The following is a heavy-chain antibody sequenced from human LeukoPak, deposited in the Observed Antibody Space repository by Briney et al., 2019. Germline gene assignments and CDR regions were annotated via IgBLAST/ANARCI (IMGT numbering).Heavy chain of an antibody. Sequence: GGSLRLSCAASGFTFSSYAMSWVRQAPGKGLEWVSAISGSGGSTYYADSVEGRFTISRDNSKNTLYLQMNSLRAEDTAVYYCAKSPGGYCTNGVCVYYYYMDVWGKGTTVTVSS. V-gene: IGHV3-23*01. CDR3: AKSPGGYCTNGVCVYYYYMDV. CDR2: ISGSGGST. J-gene: IGHJ6*03. D-gene: IGHD2-8*01. CDR1: GFTFSSYA.